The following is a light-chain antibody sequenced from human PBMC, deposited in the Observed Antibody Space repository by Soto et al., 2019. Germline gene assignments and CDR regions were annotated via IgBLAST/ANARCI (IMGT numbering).Light chain of an antibody. Sequence: DIQMTQSPSSLSASVGDRVTITCRASQSISSYLNWYQQKPGKAPNLLIYAASSLQSGVPSRFSGSGSGTDLTITISSLQPEDFETYYCQQSYSTPITFGQGTRLEIK. CDR2: AAS. CDR3: QQSYSTPIT. CDR1: QSISSY. J-gene: IGKJ5*01. V-gene: IGKV1-39*01.